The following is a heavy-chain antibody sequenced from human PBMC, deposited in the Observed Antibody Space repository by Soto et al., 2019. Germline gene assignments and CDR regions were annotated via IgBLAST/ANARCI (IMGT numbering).Heavy chain of an antibody. Sequence: PSETLSLTCTVSGGSISSYYWSWIRQPPGKGLEWIGYIYYSGSTNYNPSLKSRVTISVDTSKNQFSLKLSSVTAADTAVYYCARETNGGYSGYVVDFWFDPWGQGTLVTVSS. D-gene: IGHD5-12*01. CDR2: IYYSGST. J-gene: IGHJ5*02. CDR1: GGSISSYY. V-gene: IGHV4-59*01. CDR3: ARETNGGYSGYVVDFWFDP.